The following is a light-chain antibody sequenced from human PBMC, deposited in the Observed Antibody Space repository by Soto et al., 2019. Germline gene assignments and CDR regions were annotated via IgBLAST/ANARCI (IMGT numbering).Light chain of an antibody. V-gene: IGLV7-46*01. Sequence: QAVVTQEPSLTVSPGGTVTLTCGSSTGAVTSGHYPYWFQQKPGQAPRTLIYDTSNKHSWTPARFSGSLLGGKAALTLPGAQPEDEAEYYCLLSYSGAREVFGGGTKLTVL. CDR2: DTS. CDR1: TGAVTSGHY. CDR3: LLSYSGAREV. J-gene: IGLJ2*01.